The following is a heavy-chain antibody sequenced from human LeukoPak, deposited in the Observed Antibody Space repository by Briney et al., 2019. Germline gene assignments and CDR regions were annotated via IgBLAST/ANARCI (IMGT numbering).Heavy chain of an antibody. CDR3: ARRSGIAVAGAFDY. CDR1: GFTFDDYA. CDR2: INWNSDSI. J-gene: IGHJ4*02. Sequence: GGSLRLSCAVSGFTFDDYAMHWVRQVPGKGLEWVSGINWNSDSIGYADSVKGRFTISRDNSKNTLYLQMNSLRAEDTAVYYCARRSGIAVAGAFDYWGQGTLVTVSS. V-gene: IGHV3-9*01. D-gene: IGHD6-19*01.